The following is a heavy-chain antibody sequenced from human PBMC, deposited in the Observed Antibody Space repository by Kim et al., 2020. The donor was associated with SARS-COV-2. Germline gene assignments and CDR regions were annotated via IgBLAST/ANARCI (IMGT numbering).Heavy chain of an antibody. J-gene: IGHJ5*02. V-gene: IGHV3-21*01. CDR1: GFTFSSYS. CDR3: ARTISSGKENWFDP. D-gene: IGHD6-25*01. Sequence: GGSLRLSCAASGFTFSSYSMNWVRQAPGKGLEWVSSISSSSSYIYYADSVKGRFTISRDNAKNSLYLQMNSLRAEDTAVYYCARTISSGKENWFDPWGQGTLVTVSS. CDR2: ISSSSSYI.